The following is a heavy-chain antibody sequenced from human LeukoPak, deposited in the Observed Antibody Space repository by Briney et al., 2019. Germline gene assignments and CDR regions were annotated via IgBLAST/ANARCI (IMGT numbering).Heavy chain of an antibody. CDR2: INHSGST. Sequence: SSETLSLTCAVYGGSFSGYYWSWIRQPPGKGLEWIGEINHSGSTNYNPSLKSRVTISVDTSKNQFSLKLSSVTAADTAVYYCAREYGSGSYHTRWGQGTLVTVSS. V-gene: IGHV4-34*01. D-gene: IGHD3-10*01. CDR1: GGSFSGYY. J-gene: IGHJ4*02. CDR3: AREYGSGSYHTR.